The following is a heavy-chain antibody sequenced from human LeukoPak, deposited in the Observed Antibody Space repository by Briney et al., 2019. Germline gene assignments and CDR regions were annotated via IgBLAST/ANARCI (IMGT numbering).Heavy chain of an antibody. D-gene: IGHD3-22*01. J-gene: IGHJ4*02. CDR2: ISGSGGST. CDR1: GFTFSSYG. V-gene: IGHV3-23*01. Sequence: GGSLRLSCAASGFTFSSYGMSWVRQAPGKGLEWVSAISGSGGSTYYADSVKGRFTISRDNSKNTLYLQMNSLGAEDTAVYYCAKDHRSYYDSSGSFDYWGQGTLVTVSS. CDR3: AKDHRSYYDSSGSFDY.